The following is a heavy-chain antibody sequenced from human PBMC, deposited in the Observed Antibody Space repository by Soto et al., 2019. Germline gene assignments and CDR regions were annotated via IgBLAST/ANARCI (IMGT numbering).Heavy chain of an antibody. CDR2: IIPIFGTA. V-gene: IGHV1-69*13. D-gene: IGHD3-22*01. CDR1: GGTFSSYA. J-gene: IGHJ4*02. Sequence: SVKVSCKASGGTFSSYAISWVRHAPGQGLEWMGGIIPIFGTANYAQKFQGRVTITADESTSTAYMELSSLRSEDTAVYYCARGGSYDSSGYPDYWGQGTLVTVSS. CDR3: ARGGSYDSSGYPDY.